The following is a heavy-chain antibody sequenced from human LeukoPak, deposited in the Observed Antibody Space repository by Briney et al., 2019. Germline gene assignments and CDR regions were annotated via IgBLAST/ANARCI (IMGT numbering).Heavy chain of an antibody. CDR3: ARDRVRGYDPWYFDY. V-gene: IGHV1-18*01. J-gene: IGHJ4*02. D-gene: IGHD5-12*01. CDR2: ISAYNGNT. Sequence: ASVKVSCKASGYTFTSYGISWVRQAPGQGLEWMGWISAYNGNTNYAQKLQGRVTMTTDTSTSTAYMELRSLRSDDTAVYYCARDRVRGYDPWYFDYWGRGTLVTVSS. CDR1: GYTFTSYG.